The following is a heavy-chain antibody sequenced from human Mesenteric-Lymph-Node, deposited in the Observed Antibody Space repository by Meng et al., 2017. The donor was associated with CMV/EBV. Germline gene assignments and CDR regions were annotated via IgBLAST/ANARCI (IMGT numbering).Heavy chain of an antibody. CDR2: IRYDGSNK. J-gene: IGHJ3*02. Sequence: GESLKISCAASGFTFSSYGMHWVRQAPGKGLEWVAFIRYDGSNKNYADSVKGRFTISRDNAKNTLYLQMNSLRADDTAVYYCATEHDAFDIWGQGTMVTVSS. CDR1: GFTFSSYG. V-gene: IGHV3-30*02. CDR3: ATEHDAFDI.